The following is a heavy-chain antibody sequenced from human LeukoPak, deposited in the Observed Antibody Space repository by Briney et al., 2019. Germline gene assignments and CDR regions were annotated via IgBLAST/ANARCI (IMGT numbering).Heavy chain of an antibody. D-gene: IGHD3-16*01. CDR3: ARPAAGGVWGSYLDY. CDR1: GYTFTSYY. Sequence: ASVKVSCKASGYTFTSYYMHWVRQAPGQGLEWMGIINPSGGSTSYAQKFQGRVTMTRDTSTSTVYMELSSLRSEDTAVYYCARPAAGGVWGSYLDYWGQGTLVTVSS. CDR2: INPSGGST. V-gene: IGHV1-46*01. J-gene: IGHJ4*02.